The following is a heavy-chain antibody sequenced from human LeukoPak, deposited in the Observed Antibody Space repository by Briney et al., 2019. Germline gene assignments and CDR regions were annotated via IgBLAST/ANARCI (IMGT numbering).Heavy chain of an antibody. CDR3: ANLHYGSGSVSDF. Sequence: KGGESLKISCKGSGDNFISWVRQMPGKGLEWMGRIDPSDSYATYNPSFQGHVTISGDKSINTAYLQWSSLKASDTAMYYCANLHYGSGSVSDFWGQGTLVTVSS. CDR1: GDNF. D-gene: IGHD3-10*01. J-gene: IGHJ4*02. V-gene: IGHV5-10-1*01. CDR2: IDPSDSYA.